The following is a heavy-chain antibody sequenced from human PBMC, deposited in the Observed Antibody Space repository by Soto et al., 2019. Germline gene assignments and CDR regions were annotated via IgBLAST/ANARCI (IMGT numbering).Heavy chain of an antibody. J-gene: IGHJ3*02. V-gene: IGHV1-2*02. CDR1: GYTFTGYY. D-gene: IGHD1-1*01. CDR2: INPNSGGT. Sequence: ASVKVSCKASGYTFTGYYMHWVRQAPGQGLEWMGWINPNSGGTNYAQKFQGRVTMTRDTSISTAYMELSRLRSDDTAVYYCARDDGRTGAFDIWGQGTMITVSS. CDR3: ARDDGRTGAFDI.